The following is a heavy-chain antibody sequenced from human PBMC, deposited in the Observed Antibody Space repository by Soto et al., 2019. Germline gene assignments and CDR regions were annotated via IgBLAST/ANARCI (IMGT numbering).Heavy chain of an antibody. V-gene: IGHV3-21*01. CDR1: GFTFSSYS. CDR3: ARLGLNWEYLGDFDY. CDR2: ISSSSSYI. Sequence: GGSLRLSCAASGFTFSSYSMNWVRQAPGKGLEWVSSISSSSSYIYYAGSVKGRFTISRDNAKNSLYLQMNSLRAEDTAVYYCARLGLNWEYLGDFDYWGQGTLVTVSS. J-gene: IGHJ4*02. D-gene: IGHD2-8*02.